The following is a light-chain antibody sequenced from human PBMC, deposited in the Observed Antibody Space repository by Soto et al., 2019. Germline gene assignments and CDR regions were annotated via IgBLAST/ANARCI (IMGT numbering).Light chain of an antibody. CDR1: QTIRTW. J-gene: IGKJ1*01. CDR3: QQYTNTNNPWM. V-gene: IGKV1-5*01. CDR2: DAS. Sequence: EIQVTQSPPTLSASVGDRVTITCRASQTIRTWLAWYQQKPGKAPKLLIYDASTLPSGVASRFSGSGSGTEFTLIISGRQPDDSSTYYCQQYTNTNNPWMFGQGTKVEI.